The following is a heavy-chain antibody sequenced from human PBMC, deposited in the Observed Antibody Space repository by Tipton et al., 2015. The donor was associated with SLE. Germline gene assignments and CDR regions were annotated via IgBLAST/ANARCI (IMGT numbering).Heavy chain of an antibody. CDR1: GFTFTRYA. CDR3: ARVECSGGSCLLDY. D-gene: IGHD2-15*01. CDR2: ISVSGSHT. V-gene: IGHV3-23*01. Sequence: SLRLSCAASGFTFTRYAMNWVRQAPGKGLEWVPAISVSGSHTYYADSVRGRFTIFRDNSKNTLYLQMNSLSAEDTAVYYCARVECSGGSCLLDYWGQGTLVTVTS. J-gene: IGHJ4*02.